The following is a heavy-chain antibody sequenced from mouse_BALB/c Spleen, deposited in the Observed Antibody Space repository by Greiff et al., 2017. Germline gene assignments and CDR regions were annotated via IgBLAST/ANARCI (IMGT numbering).Heavy chain of an antibody. V-gene: IGHV1-87*01. CDR3: ARDDGPPYAMDY. CDR2: IYPGDGDT. Sequence: VKLVESGAELARPGASVKLSCKASGYTFTSYWMQWVKQRPGQGLEWIGAIYPGDGDTRYTQKFKGKATLTADKSSSTAYMQLSSLASEDSAVYYCARDDGPPYAMDYWGQGTSVTVSS. D-gene: IGHD1-2*01. CDR1: GYTFTSYW. J-gene: IGHJ4*01.